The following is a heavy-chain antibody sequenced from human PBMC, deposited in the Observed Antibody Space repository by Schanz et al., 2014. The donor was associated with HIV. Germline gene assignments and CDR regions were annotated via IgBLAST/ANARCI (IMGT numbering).Heavy chain of an antibody. D-gene: IGHD3-10*01. V-gene: IGHV3-30*18. CDR2: ISYDGSNK. J-gene: IGHJ6*02. CDR1: GFTFSSYA. Sequence: QVQLVESGGGVVQPGRSLRLSCAASGFTFSSYAMHWVRQGPGKGLEWVAFISYDGSNKYYADSVKGRFTISRDNSKNTLYLQMNSLRAEDTAVYYCAKCPTMVRGTGMDVWGQGTTVTVSS. CDR3: AKCPTMVRGTGMDV.